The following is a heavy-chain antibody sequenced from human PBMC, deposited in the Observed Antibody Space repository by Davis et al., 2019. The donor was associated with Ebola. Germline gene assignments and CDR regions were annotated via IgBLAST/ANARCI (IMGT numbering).Heavy chain of an antibody. CDR1: GGSISSGTYY. J-gene: IGHJ5*02. V-gene: IGHV4-39*07. D-gene: IGHD3-16*01. CDR3: ARFNSWGYSWFDP. CDR2: IYYNGRT. Sequence: SETLSLTCTVSGGSISSGTYYWGWVRQPPGKGLEWIGSIYYNGRTYYSSSLEGRVTMLLDTSKNQFSLKLRSVTAADTAVYFCARFNSWGYSWFDPWGQGTLVTVSS.